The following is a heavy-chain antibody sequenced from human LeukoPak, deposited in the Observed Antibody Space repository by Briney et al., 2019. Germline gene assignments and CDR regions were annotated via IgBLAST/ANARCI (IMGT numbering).Heavy chain of an antibody. V-gene: IGHV3-30*18. D-gene: IGHD2-15*01. CDR3: AKLSPSRPYCSGGSCYSSYDAFDI. Sequence: GGSLRLSCAASGSTFSSYGMHWVRQAPGKGLEWVAVISYDGSNKYYADSVKGRFTISRDNSKNTLYLQMNSLRAEDTAVYYCAKLSPSRPYCSGGSCYSSYDAFDIWGQGTMVTVSS. CDR2: ISYDGSNK. CDR1: GSTFSSYG. J-gene: IGHJ3*02.